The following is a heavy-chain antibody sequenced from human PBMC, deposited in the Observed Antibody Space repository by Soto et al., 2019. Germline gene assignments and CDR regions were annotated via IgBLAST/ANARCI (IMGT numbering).Heavy chain of an antibody. J-gene: IGHJ4*02. Sequence: GGSLRLSCEASGFIFTNFWLHWVRQVPGKGLVWVSRIDTSGSSTSYADSVKGRFTISRDDAKNTVSLQMNSLRAEDTGVYYCAKDSWYFDLWSQGSLVTVSS. CDR3: AKDSWYFDL. D-gene: IGHD6-13*01. CDR2: IDTSGSST. CDR1: GFIFTNFW. V-gene: IGHV3-74*01.